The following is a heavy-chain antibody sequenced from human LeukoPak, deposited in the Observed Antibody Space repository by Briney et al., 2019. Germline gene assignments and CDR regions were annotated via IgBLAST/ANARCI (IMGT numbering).Heavy chain of an antibody. CDR1: GGPIRSYY. Sequence: PSETLSLTCTVSGGPIRSYYWNWIRQPPGKGLEWIGHIYYTGSTTYNPSLKSRVTISVDTSKNQFSLKLTSVTAADTAVYYCARGPAAGIDTGHYDYWGQGTLVTVSS. D-gene: IGHD6-13*01. J-gene: IGHJ4*02. CDR3: ARGPAAGIDTGHYDY. CDR2: IYYTGST. V-gene: IGHV4-59*01.